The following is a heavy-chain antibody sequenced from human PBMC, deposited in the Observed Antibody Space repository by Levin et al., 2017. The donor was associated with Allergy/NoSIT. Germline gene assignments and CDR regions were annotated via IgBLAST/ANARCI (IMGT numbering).Heavy chain of an antibody. J-gene: IGHJ6*02. CDR3: ARTYYYYGMDV. CDR2: IFHTGNS. V-gene: IGHV4-38-2*01. CDR1: GYSISTSYY. Sequence: SETLSLTCDVSGYSISTSYYWAWVRQPPGKGLEWIGTIFHTGNSYYNPSLKSRVIISVDTSKNQFFLRLNSVTAADTAVYYCARTYYYYGMDVWGQGTTVTVSS.